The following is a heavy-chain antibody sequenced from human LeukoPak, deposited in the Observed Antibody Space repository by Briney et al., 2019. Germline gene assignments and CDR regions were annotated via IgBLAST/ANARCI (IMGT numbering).Heavy chain of an antibody. CDR3: ARSPCTSSTCNGFYRMDV. CDR2: ISCSGANT. CDR1: GITFSSYA. D-gene: IGHD2-2*01. V-gene: IGHV3-23*01. J-gene: IGHJ6*02. Sequence: PGGSLRLSCAASGITFSSYAMSWDRQAPGKGLEWVSGISCSGANTYYPNSVKGRFTISGDNSKNTLYLQMNSLRAEDTAVYFCARSPCTSSTCNGFYRMDVWGQGTTVTVSS.